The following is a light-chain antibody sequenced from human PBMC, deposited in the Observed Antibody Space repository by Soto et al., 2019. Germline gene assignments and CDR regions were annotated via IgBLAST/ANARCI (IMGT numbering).Light chain of an antibody. J-gene: IGKJ4*01. CDR1: QGISSY. CDR2: AAS. Sequence: ALRMTQSPSSFSASTGDRVTITCRASQGISSYLAWYQQKPGKAPKLLIYAASTLESGVPSRFSRSGSGTDFTLTISCLQSEDFATYYCQQYYSYPLTFGGGTKVEIK. CDR3: QQYYSYPLT. V-gene: IGKV1-8*01.